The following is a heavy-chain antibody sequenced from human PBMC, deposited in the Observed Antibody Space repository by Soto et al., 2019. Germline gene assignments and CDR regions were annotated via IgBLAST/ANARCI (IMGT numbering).Heavy chain of an antibody. V-gene: IGHV3-7*05. CDR3: ARDVM. D-gene: IGHD2-8*01. Sequence: EVQLVESGGGLVQPGGSLRLSCAASGFSFSNFWMSWVRQAPGKGLEWVAAIKEDGSEKNYVDSVRGRFTISRDNAKNSLFLQMNSLRGDDTAVYYCARDVMWGQGSLVTVSS. CDR2: IKEDGSEK. J-gene: IGHJ4*02. CDR1: GFSFSNFW.